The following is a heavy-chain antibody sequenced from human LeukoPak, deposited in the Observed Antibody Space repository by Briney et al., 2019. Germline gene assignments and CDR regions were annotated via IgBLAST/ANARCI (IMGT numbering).Heavy chain of an antibody. Sequence: PSETLSLTCTVSGGSISSYYWSWIRQPPGKALEWIGYIYYSGSTNYNPSLKSRVTISVDTSKNQFSLKLSSVTAADTAVYYCASTDFWTSSIDYWGQGTLVTVSS. V-gene: IGHV4-59*01. D-gene: IGHD3/OR15-3a*01. CDR1: GGSISSYY. J-gene: IGHJ4*02. CDR3: ASTDFWTSSIDY. CDR2: IYYSGST.